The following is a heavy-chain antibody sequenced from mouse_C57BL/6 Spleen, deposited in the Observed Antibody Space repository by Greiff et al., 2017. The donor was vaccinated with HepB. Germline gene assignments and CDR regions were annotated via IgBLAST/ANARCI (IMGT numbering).Heavy chain of an antibody. V-gene: IGHV14-4*01. J-gene: IGHJ3*01. D-gene: IGHD4-1*01. Sequence: EVKLQQSGAELVRPGASVKLSCTASGFNIKDDYMHWVKQRPEQGLEWIGWIAPHNGDTESASKFQGKATITADTSSNTAYLQLSSLTSEDTAVYYCTAHLLGSYWGQGTLVTVSA. CDR1: GFNIKDDY. CDR2: IAPHNGDT. CDR3: TAHLLGSY.